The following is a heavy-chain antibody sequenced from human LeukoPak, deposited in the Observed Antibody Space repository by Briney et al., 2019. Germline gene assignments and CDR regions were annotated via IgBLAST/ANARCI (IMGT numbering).Heavy chain of an antibody. CDR2: IYHSGST. J-gene: IGHJ4*02. V-gene: IGHV4-4*02. D-gene: IGHD1-20*01. CDR3: ARDGGYNWNVDY. CDR1: GDSISNNNW. Sequence: PSETLSLTCAVSGDSISNNNWWNWVRQPPGKGLEWIGEIYHSGSTNYNPSLKSRVTISVDKSKNQFSLKLNSVTAADTAVYYCARDGGYNWNVDYWGQGALVTVSS.